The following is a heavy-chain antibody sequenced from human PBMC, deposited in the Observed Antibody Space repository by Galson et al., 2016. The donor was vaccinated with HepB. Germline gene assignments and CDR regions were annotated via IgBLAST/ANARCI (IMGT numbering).Heavy chain of an antibody. CDR3: VKDGQRRVMGYYYDMDV. Sequence: SLRLSCAASGFTFSSYAMSWVRQAPGKGLEHVSGLSSRGDNTYYADSVRGKFTISRDNSKRTLYLQMSSLRPEDTAVYYCVKDGQRRVMGYYYDMDVWGPGTRVTVSS. D-gene: IGHD6-25*01. J-gene: IGHJ6*02. CDR1: GFTFSSYA. V-gene: IGHV3-64D*06. CDR2: LSSRGDNT.